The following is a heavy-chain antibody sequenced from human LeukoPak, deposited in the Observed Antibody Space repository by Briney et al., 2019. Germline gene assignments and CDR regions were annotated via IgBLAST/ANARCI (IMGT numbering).Heavy chain of an antibody. Sequence: SETLSLTCTVSGGSISSYYWSWIRQPPGKGLEWIGYIYYSGSTNYNPSLKSRVTISVDTSKNQFSLKLSSVTAADTAVYYCARRLPTHAAGTIGWFDPWGQGTLVTVSS. V-gene: IGHV4-59*01. CDR3: ARRLPTHAAGTIGWFDP. J-gene: IGHJ5*02. CDR1: GGSISSYY. CDR2: IYYSGST. D-gene: IGHD6-13*01.